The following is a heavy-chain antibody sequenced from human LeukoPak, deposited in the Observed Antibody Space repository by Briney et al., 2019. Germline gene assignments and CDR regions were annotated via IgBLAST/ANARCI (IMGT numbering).Heavy chain of an antibody. CDR2: IYSGGST. Sequence: GGSLRLSCAASGFTVSSNYMSWARQAPGKGLEWVSVIYSGGSTYYADSVKGRFTISRDNSKNTLYLQMNSLRAEDTAVYYCARGRNSCGFDYWGQGTLVTVSS. V-gene: IGHV3-53*01. J-gene: IGHJ4*02. D-gene: IGHD1-14*01. CDR3: ARGRNSCGFDY. CDR1: GFTVSSNY.